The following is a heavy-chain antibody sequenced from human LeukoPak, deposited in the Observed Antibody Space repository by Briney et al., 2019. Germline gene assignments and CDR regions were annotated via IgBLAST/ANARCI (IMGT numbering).Heavy chain of an antibody. CDR1: SGSISNYY. J-gene: IGHJ4*02. V-gene: IGHV4-4*07. D-gene: IGHD1-26*01. CDR3: AREGRRLGGATVGHFDY. CDR2: ISSSGST. Sequence: PSETLSLTCTVSSGSISNYYWSWIRQSAGKGLEWIGRISSSGSTNYNPSLKSRVTMSVDTSKNRFSLNLTSVTAADTAVYYCAREGRRLGGATVGHFDYWGQGTLVTVSS.